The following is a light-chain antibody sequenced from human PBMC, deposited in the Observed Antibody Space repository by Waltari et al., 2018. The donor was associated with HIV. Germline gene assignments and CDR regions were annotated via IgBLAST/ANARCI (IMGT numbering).Light chain of an antibody. CDR2: GAV. CDR1: ENISSY. V-gene: IGKV3-11*01. Sequence: EVVFKQSPATLSLSPGARATLSCRATENISSYLAWHQQRAGQAPRLLIYGAVNRAAGIAGMFSGRWSATDFTLTISRLEPEVFAVYYCQRRINWLSFGGGTKVEIK. J-gene: IGKJ4*01. CDR3: QRRINWLS.